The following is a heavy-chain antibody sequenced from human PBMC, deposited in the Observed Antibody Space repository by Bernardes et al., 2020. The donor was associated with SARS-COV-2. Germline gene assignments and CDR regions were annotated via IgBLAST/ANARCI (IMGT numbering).Heavy chain of an antibody. V-gene: IGHV3-15*01. CDR2: IKSKTDGGTT. D-gene: IGHD6-19*01. J-gene: IGHJ6*02. CDR3: TTDRGIAVAGYYHYYGMDV. Sequence: GGSLRLSCAASGFTFSNAWMSWVRQAPGKGLEWVGRIKSKTDGGTTDYAAPVKGRFTISRDDSKNTLYLQMNSLKTEDTAVYYCTTDRGIAVAGYYHYYGMDVWGQGTTVTVSS. CDR1: GFTFSNAW.